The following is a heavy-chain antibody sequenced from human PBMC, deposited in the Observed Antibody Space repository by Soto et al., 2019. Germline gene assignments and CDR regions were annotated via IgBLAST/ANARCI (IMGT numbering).Heavy chain of an antibody. V-gene: IGHV3-48*02. CDR2: ISGGGRPI. J-gene: IGHJ4*02. Sequence: EVQLVESEGGSVQPGGSLRLSCAASGFTFSTFSMHWVRQAPGRGLEWISYISGGGRPISYADSVKGRFTISRDNAKNSLYLQMNSLTDEATAVYYCARDLGWAFDSWGQGTLVTVSS. CDR3: ARDLGWAFDS. CDR1: GFTFSTFS. D-gene: IGHD6-19*01.